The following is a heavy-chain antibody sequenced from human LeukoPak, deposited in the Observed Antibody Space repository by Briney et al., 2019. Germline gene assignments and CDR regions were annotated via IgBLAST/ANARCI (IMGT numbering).Heavy chain of an antibody. CDR2: INYKGGTT. Sequence: GGSLRLSCAASGFTLSSFSMHWVRQSPGRGLEYVSAINYKGGTTYYADSVKGRFTISRDNSKNTLYLQMGSLRDEDMAVYYCARVGPETAFDYWGQGTLVTVSS. CDR1: GFTLSSFS. V-gene: IGHV3-64*02. J-gene: IGHJ4*02. D-gene: IGHD1-14*01. CDR3: ARVGPETAFDY.